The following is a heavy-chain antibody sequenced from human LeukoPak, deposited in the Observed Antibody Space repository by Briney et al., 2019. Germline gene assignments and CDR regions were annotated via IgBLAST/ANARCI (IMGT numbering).Heavy chain of an antibody. J-gene: IGHJ4*02. CDR1: GGSVSNYY. CDR2: IYYSGST. CDR3: ARHRSSSLYFDY. Sequence: KSSETLSLTCSVSGGSVSNYYWSWIRQPPGKGLEWIGYIYYSGSTNYNPSLKSRVTISVDTSKNQFSLKLSSVTAADTAVYYCARHRSSSLYFDYWGQGTLVTVSS. V-gene: IGHV4-59*08. D-gene: IGHD6-6*01.